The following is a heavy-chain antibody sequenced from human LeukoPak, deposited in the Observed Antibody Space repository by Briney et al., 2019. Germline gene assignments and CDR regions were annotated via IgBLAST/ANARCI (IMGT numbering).Heavy chain of an antibody. V-gene: IGHV1-69*05. Sequence: GSSVKVSRKASGGTFSSYAISWVRQAPGQGLEWMGGIIPIFGTANYAQKFQGRVTITTDESTSTAYMELSSLRSEDTAVYYCARDRDGVTGSSGYYYEGHYWGQGTLVTVSS. J-gene: IGHJ4*02. D-gene: IGHD3-22*01. CDR1: GGTFSSYA. CDR2: IIPIFGTA. CDR3: ARDRDGVTGSSGYYYEGHY.